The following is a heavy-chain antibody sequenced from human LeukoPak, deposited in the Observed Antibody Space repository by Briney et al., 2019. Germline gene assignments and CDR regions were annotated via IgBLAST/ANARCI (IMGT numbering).Heavy chain of an antibody. V-gene: IGHV1-69*05. CDR3: ATGITGTPAEYFQH. D-gene: IGHD1-20*01. Sequence: ASVKVSCKASGYTFTSYGISWVRQAPGQGLEWMGGIIPIFGTANYAQKFQGRVTITTDESTSTAYMELSSLRSEDTAVYYCATGITGTPAEYFQHWGQGTLVTVSS. CDR2: IIPIFGTA. CDR1: GYTFTSYG. J-gene: IGHJ1*01.